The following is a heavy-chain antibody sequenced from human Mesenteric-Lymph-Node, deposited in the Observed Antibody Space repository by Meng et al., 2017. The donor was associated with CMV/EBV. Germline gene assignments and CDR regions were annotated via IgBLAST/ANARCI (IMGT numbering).Heavy chain of an antibody. CDR1: GFTFSSYG. D-gene: IGHD4-17*01. CDR2: IWYDGSNT. V-gene: IGHV3-33*01. Sequence: GGSLRLSCAASGFTFSSYGMHWVRQAPGKGLEWVAVIWYDGSNTYYADSVKGRFTISRDNSKNTLNLQMNSLRPEDTAVYYCAGRDFGDYPYFDYWGQGTLVTVSS. J-gene: IGHJ4*02. CDR3: AGRDFGDYPYFDY.